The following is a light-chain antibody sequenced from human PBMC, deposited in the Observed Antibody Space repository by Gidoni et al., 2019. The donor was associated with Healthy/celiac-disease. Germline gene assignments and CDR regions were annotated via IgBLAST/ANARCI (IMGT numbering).Light chain of an antibody. CDR2: EGS. V-gene: IGLV2-23*01. CDR3: CSYAGSSTPWV. J-gene: IGLJ3*02. CDR1: SSDVGSYNL. Sequence: SALTQPASVSGSPGQSLTISCTGTSSDVGSYNLVSWYQQHPGKAPKLLIYEGSKRPSGVSNRFSGSKSGNTASLTISGLQAEDEADYYCCSYAGSSTPWVFGGGTKLTVL.